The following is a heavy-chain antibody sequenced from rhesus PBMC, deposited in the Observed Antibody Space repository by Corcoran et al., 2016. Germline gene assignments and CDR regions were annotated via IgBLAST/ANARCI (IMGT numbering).Heavy chain of an antibody. CDR3: TRHKSGSKSMDV. CDR1: ETSISFYW. V-gene: IGHV4-80*01. D-gene: IGHD4-11*01. J-gene: IGHJ5-2*02. CDR2: IYGNKRNT. Sequence: LRESGPGLVKPSETLSLTCSASETSISFYWWSWLRQSPGKGLEWIGEIYGNKRNTNYRPTFKSRVTISKDASRNQFSLRMNSVTAADTAVYYCTRHKSGSKSMDVWGRGVMVTVSS.